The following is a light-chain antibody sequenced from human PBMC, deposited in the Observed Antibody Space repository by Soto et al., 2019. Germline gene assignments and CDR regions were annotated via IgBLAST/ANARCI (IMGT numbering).Light chain of an antibody. CDR2: LKSDGSH. V-gene: IGLV4-69*01. CDR1: SGHSSYA. CDR3: QTWGTGMV. J-gene: IGLJ2*01. Sequence: QLVVTQSPSASASLGASVKLTCTLSSGHSSYAIAWHQQQPEKGPRYLMKLKSDGSHSKGDGIPDRFSGSSSGAERYLTISSLQSEDEADYYCQTWGTGMVFGGGTKLTVL.